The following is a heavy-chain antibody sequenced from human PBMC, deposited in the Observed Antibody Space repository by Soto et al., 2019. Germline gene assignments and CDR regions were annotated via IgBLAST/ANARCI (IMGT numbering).Heavy chain of an antibody. V-gene: IGHV3-48*01. Sequence: EVQLVESGGGLVQPGGSLRLSCAASGFTFSSYSMNWVRQAPGKGLEWVSYISSSSSSTIYYADSVKGRFTISRDNAKNSLYLQMNSLRAEDTAVYYCARDHCRSGGSCYSSFDIWGQGTMVTVSS. CDR3: ARDHCRSGGSCYSSFDI. CDR1: GFTFSSYS. D-gene: IGHD2-15*01. J-gene: IGHJ3*02. CDR2: ISSSSSSTI.